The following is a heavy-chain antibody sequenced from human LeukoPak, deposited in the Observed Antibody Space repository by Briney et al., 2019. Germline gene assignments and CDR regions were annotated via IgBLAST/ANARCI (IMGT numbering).Heavy chain of an antibody. Sequence: PGGSLRLSCAASGFTFDDYAMHWVRQAPGKGLEWVSGISWNSGSIGYADSVKGRFTISRDNAKNSLYLQMNSLRAEDTALYYCAKATGIAAAGVPDYWGQGTLVTVSS. V-gene: IGHV3-9*01. CDR3: AKATGIAAAGVPDY. CDR1: GFTFDDYA. D-gene: IGHD6-13*01. CDR2: ISWNSGSI. J-gene: IGHJ4*02.